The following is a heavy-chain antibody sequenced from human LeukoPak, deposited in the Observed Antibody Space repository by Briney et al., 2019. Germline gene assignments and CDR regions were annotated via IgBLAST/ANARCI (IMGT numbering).Heavy chain of an antibody. V-gene: IGHV3-15*01. CDR3: STEDYGDYVPDY. Sequence: GGSLRLSCAASGFTFSKAWMSWVRQAPGKGLEWVGQIKSKTDGGTTDYAAPVKGRFTISRDDSKNSLYLLMNSLKTEDTAVYYCSTEDYGDYVPDYWGQGTLVTVSS. CDR1: GFTFSKAW. D-gene: IGHD4-17*01. J-gene: IGHJ4*02. CDR2: IKSKTDGGTT.